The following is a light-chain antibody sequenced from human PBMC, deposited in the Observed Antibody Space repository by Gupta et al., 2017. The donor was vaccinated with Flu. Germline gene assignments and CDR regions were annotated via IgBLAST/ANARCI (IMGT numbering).Light chain of an antibody. CDR1: NNDVGYYYR. J-gene: IGLJ1*01. V-gene: IGLV2-23*02. Sequence: TISCTGTNNDVGYYYRVSWYQHHPGKAPKLMIYEVSKRPSGGSNRFSASKSGHTASLTISGLQAEDEADYYCCSYTNSLTVPYVFGTGTKVTVL. CDR2: EVS. CDR3: CSYTNSLTVPYV.